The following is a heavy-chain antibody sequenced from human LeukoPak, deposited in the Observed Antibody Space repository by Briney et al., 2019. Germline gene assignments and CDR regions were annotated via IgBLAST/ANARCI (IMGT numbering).Heavy chain of an antibody. D-gene: IGHD3-16*02. V-gene: IGHV4-59*12. Sequence: SETLSLTCTVSGGSINSYYWSWIRQPPGKGLEWIGYIYYGGSTNYNPSLRSRVTMSVDTSKNQFSLKLSSVTAADTAVYYCARDGIMITFGGVIVHNWFDPWGQGTLVTVSS. CDR3: ARDGIMITFGGVIVHNWFDP. CDR2: IYYGGST. J-gene: IGHJ5*02. CDR1: GGSINSYY.